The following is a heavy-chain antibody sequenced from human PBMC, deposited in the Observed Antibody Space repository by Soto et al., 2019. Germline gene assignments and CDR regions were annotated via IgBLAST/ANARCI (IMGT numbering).Heavy chain of an antibody. J-gene: IGHJ4*02. Sequence: AFVKVSGKPSGYTLTSYDINRVRQTTGQGLEWMGWMNPNSGNTGYAQKFQGRVTMTRNTSISTAYMELSSLRSEDTAVYYCAGGFLRAVAATPFGGQGTLVPVS. CDR2: MNPNSGNT. V-gene: IGHV1-8*01. CDR1: GYTLTSYD. CDR3: AGGFLRAVAATPF. D-gene: IGHD2-15*01.